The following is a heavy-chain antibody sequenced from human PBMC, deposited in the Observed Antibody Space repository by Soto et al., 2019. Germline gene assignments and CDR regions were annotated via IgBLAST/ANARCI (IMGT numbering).Heavy chain of an antibody. J-gene: IGHJ4*02. CDR2: IDPRGGGE. V-gene: IGHV1-46*03. Sequence: QVQLVQTGAEVRKPGASVKLSCKTSGYTFTSQYLHWVRQGPGQGLEWMGKIDPRGGGERYAQKFRDRITITPDASSETVYLELNNLRLEDTAVYYCARGEVHTRGWNLEYWGQGTLVTVSS. CDR1: GYTFTSQY. D-gene: IGHD6-19*01. CDR3: ARGEVHTRGWNLEY.